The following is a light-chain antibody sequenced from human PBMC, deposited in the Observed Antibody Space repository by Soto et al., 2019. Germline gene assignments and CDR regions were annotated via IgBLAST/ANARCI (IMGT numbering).Light chain of an antibody. J-gene: IGLJ1*01. Sequence: QSVLTQPASVSGSPGQSITISCTGTSSDVGGYDYVSWYQQQSGKAPKLIIYEVSSRPSGVSNRFSGSKSSNTASLTISGLQADEEADYYCDSFTSSRAYVFGVGTKLTVL. CDR2: EVS. V-gene: IGLV2-14*01. CDR1: SSDVGGYDY. CDR3: DSFTSSRAYV.